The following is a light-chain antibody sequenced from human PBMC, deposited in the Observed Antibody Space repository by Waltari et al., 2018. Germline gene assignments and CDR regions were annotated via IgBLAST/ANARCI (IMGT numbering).Light chain of an antibody. V-gene: IGLV1-47*01. CDR2: RND. Sequence: QSVLTQPPSVSGTPGQGVTISCSGSSSNIGTNYVYWYQQLPRTAPNLLIFRNDQRPQGVPDRFSASKSGTSASLAISGLRSEDEADYYCAAWDDGLSGPVFGGGTKLTVL. J-gene: IGLJ3*02. CDR1: SSNIGTNY. CDR3: AAWDDGLSGPV.